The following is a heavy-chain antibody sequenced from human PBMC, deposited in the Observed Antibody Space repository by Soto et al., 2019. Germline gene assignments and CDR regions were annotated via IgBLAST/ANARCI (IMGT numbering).Heavy chain of an antibody. D-gene: IGHD6-13*01. CDR2: INHSGST. Sequence: QVQLQQWGAGLLKPSETLSLTCAVYGGSFSGYYWSWIRQPPGKGLEWLGEINHSGSTNYNPSLKSRVTLSVDTSKNQFSLKLSSVTAADTAVYYCARGRIAAAGTGYYFYMDVWGKGTTVTVSS. V-gene: IGHV4-34*01. J-gene: IGHJ6*03. CDR1: GGSFSGYY. CDR3: ARGRIAAAGTGYYFYMDV.